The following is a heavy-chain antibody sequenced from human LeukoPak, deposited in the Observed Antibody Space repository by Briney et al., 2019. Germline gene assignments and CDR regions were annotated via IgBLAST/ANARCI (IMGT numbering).Heavy chain of an antibody. Sequence: GGSLRLSCAASGLTVSSNYMSWVRQAPGKGLEWVSVIYSGGSTAYADSVKGRFTISRDNSKNTLYLQLNSLRVEDTAVFYCARDPGGAKFDYWGQGTLVTVSS. D-gene: IGHD4/OR15-4a*01. CDR1: GLTVSSNY. CDR3: ARDPGGAKFDY. V-gene: IGHV3-53*01. J-gene: IGHJ4*02. CDR2: IYSGGST.